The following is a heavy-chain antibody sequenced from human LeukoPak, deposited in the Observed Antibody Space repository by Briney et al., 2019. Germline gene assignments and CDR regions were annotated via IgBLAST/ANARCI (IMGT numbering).Heavy chain of an antibody. CDR3: ARDRDWAFDY. V-gene: IGHV3-48*02. CDR1: AFTFSSYS. CDR2: IGIDGAT. Sequence: GGSLRLSCAASAFTFSSYSMNWVRQAPGKGLEWVSHIGIDGATDYADSVKGRFTISRDNAETSLFLQMNSLRDEDTALYYCARDRDWAFDYWGQGPLVTVSS. D-gene: IGHD2-21*02. J-gene: IGHJ4*02.